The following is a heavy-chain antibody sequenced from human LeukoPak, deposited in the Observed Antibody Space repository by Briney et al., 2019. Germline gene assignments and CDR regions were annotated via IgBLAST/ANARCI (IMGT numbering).Heavy chain of an antibody. Sequence: GASVKVSCKVSGYTLTELSMHWVRQAPGKGLEWMGGFDPEDGETIYAQKFQGRVTMTEDTSTDTAYMEPSSLRSEDTAVYYCASMVRGVILPFDYWGQGTLVTVSS. CDR3: ASMVRGVILPFDY. D-gene: IGHD3-10*01. V-gene: IGHV1-24*01. J-gene: IGHJ4*02. CDR1: GYTLTELS. CDR2: FDPEDGET.